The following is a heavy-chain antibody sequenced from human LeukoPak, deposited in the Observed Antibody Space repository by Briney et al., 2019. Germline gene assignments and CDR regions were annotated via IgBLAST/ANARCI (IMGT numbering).Heavy chain of an antibody. CDR3: AISGYDSAYYRDS. CDR2: INPSVGTT. Sequence: ASVKVSCQASGYTFTRHSIHWVRPAPGQGLEWMGLINPSVGTTNYAQKFQGRVTMTRDTSTSTGYLELGSLRLEDTAVYYCAISGYDSAYYRDSWGQGTLVTVSS. V-gene: IGHV1-46*01. D-gene: IGHD1-26*01. CDR1: GYTFTRHS. J-gene: IGHJ4*02.